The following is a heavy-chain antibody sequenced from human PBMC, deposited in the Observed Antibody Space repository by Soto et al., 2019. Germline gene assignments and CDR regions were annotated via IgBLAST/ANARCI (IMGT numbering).Heavy chain of an antibody. Sequence: QVQLVASGGGVVQPGRSLRLSCAASGFTFSSYGMHWVRQAPGKGLEWVAVISYDGSNKYYADSVKGRFTISRDNSKNTLYLQMNSMRAEDTAVYYCARHYGMDVWGQGTTVTVSS. CDR1: GFTFSSYG. CDR2: ISYDGSNK. CDR3: ARHYGMDV. V-gene: IGHV3-30*03. J-gene: IGHJ6*02.